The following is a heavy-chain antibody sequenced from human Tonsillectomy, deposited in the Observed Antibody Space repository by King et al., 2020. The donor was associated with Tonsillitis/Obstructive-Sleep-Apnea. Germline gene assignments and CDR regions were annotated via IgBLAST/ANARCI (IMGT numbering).Heavy chain of an antibody. V-gene: IGHV3-30*18. J-gene: IGHJ3*02. Sequence: VQLVESGGGVVQPGRSLRLSCAASGFTFSSYGMHWVRQAPGKGLAWVAVISYYGSNKYYADSVKGRFTISREHSKNTLYLQMNSLRAEDTAVYYCAKDILDSVVVPAAISPGAFDIWGQGTMVTVSS. CDR1: GFTFSSYG. CDR3: AKDILDSVVVPAAISPGAFDI. CDR2: ISYYGSNK. D-gene: IGHD2-2*02.